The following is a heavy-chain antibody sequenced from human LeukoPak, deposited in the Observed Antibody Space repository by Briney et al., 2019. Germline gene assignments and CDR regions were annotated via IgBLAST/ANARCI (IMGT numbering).Heavy chain of an antibody. D-gene: IGHD2-21*01. CDR1: GGSIGSGSYY. CDR2: VYTSGHT. Sequence: SQTLSLTCTVSGGSIGSGSYYWSWIRQPAGKGLEWIGRVYTSGHTDYNPSFKSRVIISVDTSKNQFSLRLSSVTAADTAVYYCARAPGGDPSDYWGQGTLVTVSS. V-gene: IGHV4-61*02. CDR3: ARAPGGDPSDY. J-gene: IGHJ4*02.